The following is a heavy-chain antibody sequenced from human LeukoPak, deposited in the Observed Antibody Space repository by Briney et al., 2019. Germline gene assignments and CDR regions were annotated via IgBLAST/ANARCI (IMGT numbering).Heavy chain of an antibody. J-gene: IGHJ4*02. CDR2: ISSSSSYI. CDR1: GFTFSSYW. D-gene: IGHD6-19*01. CDR3: ARDVAVAGFDY. V-gene: IGHV3-21*01. Sequence: GGSLRLSCAASGFTFSSYWMNWVRQAPGKGLEWVSSISSSSSYIYYADSVKGRFTISRDNAKNSLYLQMNSLRAEDTAVYYCARDVAVAGFDYWGQGTLVTVSS.